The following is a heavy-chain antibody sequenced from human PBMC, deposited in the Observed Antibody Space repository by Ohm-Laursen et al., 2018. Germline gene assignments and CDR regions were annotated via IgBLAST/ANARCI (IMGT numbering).Heavy chain of an antibody. CDR3: ARQRIAAADPYNWFDP. CDR2: IYYSGST. J-gene: IGHJ5*02. Sequence: TLSLTCTVSGGSISSGGYYWSWIRQHPGKGLEWIGYIYYSGSTYYNPSPKSRVTISVDTSKNQFSLKLSSVTAADTAVYYCARQRIAAADPYNWFDPWGQGTLVTVSS. D-gene: IGHD6-13*01. CDR1: GGSISSGGYY. V-gene: IGHV4-31*03.